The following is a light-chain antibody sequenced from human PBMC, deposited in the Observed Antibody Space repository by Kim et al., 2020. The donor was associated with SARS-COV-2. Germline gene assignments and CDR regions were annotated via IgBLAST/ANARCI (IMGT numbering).Light chain of an antibody. CDR2: QAS. J-gene: IGKJ1*01. Sequence: DIQMTQSPSTLSAFVGDRVTMTCRASQSVDGWLAWYQQKPGKAPRLLIYQASKLASGVPSRFSGGGSGTDFTLTVSNLQSDDSAVYYCKQYETYWTFGPGTKVDIK. CDR1: QSVDGW. CDR3: KQYETYWT. V-gene: IGKV1-5*03.